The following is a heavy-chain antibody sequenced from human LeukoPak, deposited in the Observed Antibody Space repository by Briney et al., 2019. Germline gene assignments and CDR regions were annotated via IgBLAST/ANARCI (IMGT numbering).Heavy chain of an antibody. CDR1: GGSFSGYY. J-gene: IGHJ4*02. Sequence: SETLSLTCAVYGGSFSGYYWSWIRQPPGKGLEWIGEINHSGSTNYNPSLKSRVTMSVDTSKNQFSLKLSSVTAADTAVYYCARMRHYYGSGSYFRRTDNEFDYWGQGTLVTVSS. D-gene: IGHD3-10*01. V-gene: IGHV4-34*01. CDR3: ARMRHYYGSGSYFRRTDNEFDY. CDR2: INHSGST.